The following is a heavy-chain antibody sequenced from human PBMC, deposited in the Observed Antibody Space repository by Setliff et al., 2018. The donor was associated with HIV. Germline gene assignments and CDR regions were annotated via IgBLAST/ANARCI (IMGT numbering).Heavy chain of an antibody. CDR1: GGSFSGYY. CDR3: ARDGASRAPWIQLWWRDY. V-gene: IGHV4-34*01. CDR2: IDHRGST. Sequence: SETLSLTCAVYGGSFSGYYWSWIRQPPGKGLEWIGEIDHRGSTNYNPSLKSRVTISVDTSKNQFSLNLNSVTPADTDVYYCARDGASRAPWIQLWWRDYWGQGTLVTVSS. D-gene: IGHD5-18*01. J-gene: IGHJ4*02.